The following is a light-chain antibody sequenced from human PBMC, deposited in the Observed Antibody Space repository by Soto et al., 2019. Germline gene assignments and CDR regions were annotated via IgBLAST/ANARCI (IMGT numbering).Light chain of an antibody. J-gene: IGKJ2*01. CDR3: QQYNDWPPYT. Sequence: EIVMTQSPATLSVSPGERATLSCKAGQSVTNNLAWYQLKPGQAPRLLIYGASTRATGIPARFSGSGSGTEFTLTISSLQSEDFAVYFCQQYNDWPPYTFGQGTKLEIK. CDR2: GAS. CDR1: QSVTNN. V-gene: IGKV3-15*01.